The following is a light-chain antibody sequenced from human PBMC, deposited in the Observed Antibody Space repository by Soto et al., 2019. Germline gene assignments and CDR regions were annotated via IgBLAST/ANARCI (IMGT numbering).Light chain of an antibody. CDR2: GAS. V-gene: IGKV3D-20*02. J-gene: IGKJ1*01. Sequence: EIVLTQSPGTLSLSPGERATLSCRASQSVSHNYLAWYQQKPGQAPRLLIYGASSRATGIPDRFSASGSGTDFTLTISSLEPEDFAVYYCHQRKSWPRTFGQGIKVDIK. CDR1: QSVSHNY. CDR3: HQRKSWPRT.